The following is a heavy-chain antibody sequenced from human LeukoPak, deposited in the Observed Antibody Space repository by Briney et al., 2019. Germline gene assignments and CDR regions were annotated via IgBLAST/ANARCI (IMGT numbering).Heavy chain of an antibody. Sequence: GGSLRLSCAASGFTFSSYWMSWVRQAPGKGLEWVANIKQDGSEKYYVDSVKGRFAISRDNAKNSLYLQMNSLRAEDTAMYYCAREEYYYDSSGYYLAEYFQHWGQGTLVTVSS. CDR3: AREEYYYDSSGYYLAEYFQH. D-gene: IGHD3-22*01. CDR2: IKQDGSEK. J-gene: IGHJ1*01. V-gene: IGHV3-7*01. CDR1: GFTFSSYW.